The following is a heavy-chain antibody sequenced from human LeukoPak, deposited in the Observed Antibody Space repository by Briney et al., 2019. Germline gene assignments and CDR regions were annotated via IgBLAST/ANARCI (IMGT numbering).Heavy chain of an antibody. Sequence: PETLSLTCTVSGGSISSYYWSWIRQPPGKGLEWIGYIYYSGSTNYNPSLKSRVTISVDTSKNQFSLKLSSVTAADTAVYYCARDQAYGLDYWGQGTLVTVSS. J-gene: IGHJ4*02. V-gene: IGHV4-59*01. CDR1: GGSISSYY. CDR2: IYYSGST. CDR3: ARDQAYGLDY. D-gene: IGHD4-17*01.